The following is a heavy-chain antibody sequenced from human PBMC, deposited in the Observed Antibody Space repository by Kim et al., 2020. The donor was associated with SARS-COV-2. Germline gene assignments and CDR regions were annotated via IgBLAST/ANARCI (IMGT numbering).Heavy chain of an antibody. D-gene: IGHD1-20*01. J-gene: IGHJ5*02. V-gene: IGHV3-48*02. Sequence: ADSVKGRFTISRDNAKNSLYLQMNSLSDEDTAVYYCVRSRMTGTLNWFDPWGQGSLVTVSS. CDR3: VRSRMTGTLNWFDP.